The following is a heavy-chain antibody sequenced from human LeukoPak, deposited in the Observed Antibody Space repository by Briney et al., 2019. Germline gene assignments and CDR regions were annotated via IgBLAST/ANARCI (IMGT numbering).Heavy chain of an antibody. D-gene: IGHD1-26*01. V-gene: IGHV3-73*01. CDR1: GFSFSGSA. J-gene: IGHJ4*02. CDR3: TRLEGGATANDY. Sequence: GGSLKLSCAASGFSFSGSAVHWVRQASGKGLEWVGCIRSKANSYATAYAASVKGRFTISRDDSENTAYLQMNSLKTEDTAVYYCTRLEGGATANDYWGQGTLVTVSS. CDR2: IRSKANSYAT.